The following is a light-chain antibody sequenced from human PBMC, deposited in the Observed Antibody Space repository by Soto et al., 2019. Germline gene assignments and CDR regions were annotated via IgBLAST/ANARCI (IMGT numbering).Light chain of an antibody. CDR2: SNN. J-gene: IGLJ2*01. CDR3: ASWDDSLNGVI. Sequence: QSVLTQPPSASGTPGQRVTISCSGSSSNIGGNTVNWYRQLPGMAPKPLIYSNNLRPSEVPDRFSGSKSGTSASLAISGLQSEDEADYFCASWDDSLNGVIFGGGTKLTVL. V-gene: IGLV1-44*01. CDR1: SSNIGGNT.